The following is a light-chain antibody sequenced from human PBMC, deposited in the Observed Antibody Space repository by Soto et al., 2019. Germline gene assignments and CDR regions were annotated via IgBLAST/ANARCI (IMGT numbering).Light chain of an antibody. J-gene: IGLJ2*01. CDR2: DVS. CDR3: SSYTSSSPVV. V-gene: IGLV2-14*01. CDR1: SSDVGGYNY. Sequence: QSVLTQPASVSGAPGQSITISCTGTSSDVGGYNYVSWYQQHPGKAPKLMIYDVSNRPSGVSNRFSGPKSGNTASLPISGLQAEDEADYYCSSYTSSSPVVFGGGTKLTVL.